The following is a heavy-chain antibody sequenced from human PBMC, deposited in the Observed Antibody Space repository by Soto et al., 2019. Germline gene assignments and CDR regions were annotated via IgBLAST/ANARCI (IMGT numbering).Heavy chain of an antibody. J-gene: IGHJ6*02. CDR3: ARVAMENYHDMWSGSTSSALDV. CDR2: VSHSGRT. CDR1: GGSMRGYS. Sequence: SETLSLTCKVSGGSMRGYSWSWIRQTPGEGLEWIGYVSHSGRTDYSPSLKNRVTISLDMSKNHFALHVNSVDPADAAVYYCARVAMENYHDMWSGSTSSALDVWGQG. D-gene: IGHD3-3*01. V-gene: IGHV4-59*13.